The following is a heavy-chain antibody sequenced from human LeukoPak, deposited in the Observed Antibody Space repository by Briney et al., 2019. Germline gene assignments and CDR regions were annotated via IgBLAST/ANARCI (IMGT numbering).Heavy chain of an antibody. CDR2: INPNSGGT. V-gene: IGHV1-2*02. Sequence: GASVKVSCNASGYTFTGYYMHWVRQAPGQGLEWMGWINPNSGGTNYAQKFQGRVTMTRDTSISTAYMELSRLRSDDTAVYYCARGSSSWYGGWFDPWGQGTLVTVSS. J-gene: IGHJ5*02. CDR1: GYTFTGYY. CDR3: ARGSSSWYGGWFDP. D-gene: IGHD6-13*01.